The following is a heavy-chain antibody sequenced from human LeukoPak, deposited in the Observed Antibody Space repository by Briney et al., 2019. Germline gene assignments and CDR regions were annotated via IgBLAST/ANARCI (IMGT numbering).Heavy chain of an antibody. CDR2: ISSGGTT. Sequence: SETLSLTCTVSGDSITSYYWSWIRQPAGKALEWIGRISSGGTTKYNPSLSSRVTMSVDTSKNQFSLKLNSVTAADTAVYYCARGGYYCSSASCYACFDPWGQGTLVTVSS. D-gene: IGHD2-2*01. V-gene: IGHV4-4*07. J-gene: IGHJ5*02. CDR1: GDSITSYY. CDR3: ARGGYYCSSASCYACFDP.